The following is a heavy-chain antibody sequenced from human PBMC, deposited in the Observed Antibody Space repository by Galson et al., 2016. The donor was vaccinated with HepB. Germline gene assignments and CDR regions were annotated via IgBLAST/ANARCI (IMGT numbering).Heavy chain of an antibody. CDR3: AKDAMVVPAAECVS. J-gene: IGHJ4*02. V-gene: IGHV3-23*01. D-gene: IGHD2-2*01. Sequence: SLRLSCAASGFTFGDYGMRWVRQAPGKGLEWVSGISGGGGSTYDAGSVKGRFTIARDNSKNTLYLQMNSLRAEDTAVYYCAKDAMVVPAAECVSWGQGTLVTVSS. CDR2: ISGGGGST. CDR1: GFTFGDYG.